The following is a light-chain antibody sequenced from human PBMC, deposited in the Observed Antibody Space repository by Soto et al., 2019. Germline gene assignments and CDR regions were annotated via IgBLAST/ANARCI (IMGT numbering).Light chain of an antibody. CDR3: QQYGSSGT. V-gene: IGKV3-20*01. CDR1: QSVSRSY. J-gene: IGKJ1*01. CDR2: DAS. Sequence: ILLTQSPCTLPLSPGERASLSWRASQSVSRSYLAWYQQKPGQAPSLLIYDASNRATGIPARLSGSGSGTAFTLTISRLEPEEFPVDYCQQYGSSGTFGQGTKVDI.